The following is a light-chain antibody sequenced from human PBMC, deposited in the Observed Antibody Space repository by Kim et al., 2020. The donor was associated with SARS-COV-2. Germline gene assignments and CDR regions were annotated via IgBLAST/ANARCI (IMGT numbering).Light chain of an antibody. CDR3: QQFYSTLT. V-gene: IGKV4-1*01. CDR1: KSIICRVDNRDY. Sequence: RATDNCKTSKSIICRVDNRDYLAWYQQKPGQPPKLILYWASTRESGVPNRFSGGASGTDFTLTISSLQAEDVAVYYCQQFYSTLTFGGGTKVEIK. CDR2: WAS. J-gene: IGKJ4*01.